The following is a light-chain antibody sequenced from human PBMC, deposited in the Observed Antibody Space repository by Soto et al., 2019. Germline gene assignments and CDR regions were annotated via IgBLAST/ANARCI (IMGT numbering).Light chain of an antibody. CDR3: SSFTSSSTFV. CDR1: SSDVGRYNY. V-gene: IGLV2-14*03. CDR2: DVS. Sequence: QSVLAQPASVSGSRGPSITISCTGTSSDVGRYNYVSWFQQHPGKVPKLIIYDVSNWPSGVSDRFSGSKSGNTASLTISGLQPEDEADYYCSSFTSSSTFVVGTGTKLTVL. J-gene: IGLJ1*01.